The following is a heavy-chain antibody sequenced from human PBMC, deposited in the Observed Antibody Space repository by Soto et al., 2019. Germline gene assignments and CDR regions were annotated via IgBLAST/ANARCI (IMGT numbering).Heavy chain of an antibody. CDR2: ISAYNGNT. J-gene: IGHJ6*02. Sequence: ASVKVPCKASDYTFTSYGITSVRQAPGQGREWMGWISAYNGNTNYAQKLQGRVTMTTDTSTSTAYMELRSLRSDETAVYYCARERGGGYSSSWYAYYYYGMDVWSQGTTVTVS. CDR1: DYTFTSYG. V-gene: IGHV1-18*04. D-gene: IGHD6-13*01. CDR3: ARERGGGYSSSWYAYYYYGMDV.